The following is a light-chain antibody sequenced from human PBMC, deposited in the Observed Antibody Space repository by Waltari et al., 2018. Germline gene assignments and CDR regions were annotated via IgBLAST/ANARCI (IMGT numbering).Light chain of an antibody. CDR2: KAS. V-gene: IGKV1-5*03. J-gene: IGKJ2*01. CDR1: QSISSW. CDR3: QQYNSFPYT. Sequence: DIQMTQSPSTLSASVGDRVTITCRSSQSISSWLAWYQQKPGKAPKLLIYKASSLESGVPSRFSGSGSGTEFTLTISSLQPDDFATYYCQQYNSFPYTFGQGTKLEIK.